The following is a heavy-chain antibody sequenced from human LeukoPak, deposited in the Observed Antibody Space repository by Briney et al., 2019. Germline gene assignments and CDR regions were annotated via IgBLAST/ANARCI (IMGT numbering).Heavy chain of an antibody. J-gene: IGHJ4*02. CDR1: GFTFSSYA. D-gene: IGHD3-22*01. Sequence: PGRSLRLSCAASGFTFSSYAMHWVRQAPGKGLEWVAVISYDGSNKYYADSVKGRFTISRDNSKNTLYLQMNSLRAEDTAVYYCARDRYYYDSSGYYYFDYWGQGTLVTVSS. CDR3: ARDRYYYDSSGYYYFDY. CDR2: ISYDGSNK. V-gene: IGHV3-30-3*01.